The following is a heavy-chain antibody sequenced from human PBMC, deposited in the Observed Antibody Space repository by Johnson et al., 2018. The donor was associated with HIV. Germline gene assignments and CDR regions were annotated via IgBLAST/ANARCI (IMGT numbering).Heavy chain of an antibody. Sequence: VQLVESGGGLVQPGGSLRLSCAASGFTVSTNYMSWVRQAPGKGLEWVSVIYSGGSPYYADSVKGRFTISRDNSKNTLYLQMNSLRAEDTAVYYCARDADTAMVTGGSFDIWGQGTMVTVSS. J-gene: IGHJ3*02. CDR1: GFTVSTNY. V-gene: IGHV3-66*02. D-gene: IGHD5-18*01. CDR3: ARDADTAMVTGGSFDI. CDR2: IYSGGSP.